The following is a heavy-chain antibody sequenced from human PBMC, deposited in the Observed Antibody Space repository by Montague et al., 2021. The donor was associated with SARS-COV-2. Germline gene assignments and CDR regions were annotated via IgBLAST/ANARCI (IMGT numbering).Heavy chain of an antibody. CDR2: IYYSGST. J-gene: IGHJ5*02. CDR3: ARLWCSSRGQRCCFDA. CDR1: GCSISSYY. V-gene: IGHV4-59*08. Sequence: SETLSLTCTVSGCSISSYYWGWIRQPPGKGLEWIGYIYYSGSTXXXPSXXXRVTISVDTSKNQFSLQLSSVTAADTAVYYCARLWCSSRGQRCCFDAWGQGTLVTVSS. D-gene: IGHD2-2*01.